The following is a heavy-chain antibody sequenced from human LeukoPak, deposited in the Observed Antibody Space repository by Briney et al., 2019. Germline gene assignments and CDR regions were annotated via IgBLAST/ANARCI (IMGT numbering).Heavy chain of an antibody. V-gene: IGHV4-39*01. CDR1: GGSISSNNYY. D-gene: IGHD3-10*01. J-gene: IGHJ4*02. CDR2: IYYSGST. Sequence: SETLSLTCTVSGGSISSNNYYWGWIRQPPGKGLEWIGSIYYSGSTYYNPSLKSRVTISVDTSKNQFSLKLSSVTAADTAVYYCARHVYGSGSYYFDYWGQGTLVTVSS. CDR3: ARHVYGSGSYYFDY.